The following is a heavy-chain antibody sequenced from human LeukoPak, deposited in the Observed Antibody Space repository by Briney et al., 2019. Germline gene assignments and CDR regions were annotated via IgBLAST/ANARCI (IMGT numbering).Heavy chain of an antibody. CDR2: INPNSGGT. V-gene: IGHV1-2*04. CDR1: GYTFTGYY. Sequence: ASVKVSCKASGYTFTGYYMHWVRQAPGQGLEWMGWINPNSGGTNYAQKFQGWVTMTRDTSISTAYMELSRLRSDDTAVYYCAREDEGYCSSTSCYNRGYGMDVWGKGTTVTVSS. CDR3: AREDEGYCSSTSCYNRGYGMDV. D-gene: IGHD2-2*02. J-gene: IGHJ6*04.